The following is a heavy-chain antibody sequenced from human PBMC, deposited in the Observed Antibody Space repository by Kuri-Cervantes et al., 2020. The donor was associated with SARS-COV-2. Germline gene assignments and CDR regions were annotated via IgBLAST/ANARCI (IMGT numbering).Heavy chain of an antibody. CDR1: GDSISSYY. J-gene: IGHJ4*02. V-gene: IGHV4-59*01. Sequence: GSLRLSCTVSGDSISSYYWSWIRQPPGKGLEWIGDIYYSGSSKYNPSLKSRVTISLNTSKNQFSVKLSSVTAADTAVYYCARGGGYDYPHYWGQGTMVTVSS. D-gene: IGHD3-16*01. CDR2: IYYSGSS. CDR3: ARGGGYDYPHY.